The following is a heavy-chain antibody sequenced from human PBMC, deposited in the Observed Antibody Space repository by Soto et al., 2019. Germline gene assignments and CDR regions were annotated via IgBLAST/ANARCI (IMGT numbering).Heavy chain of an antibody. CDR3: AKEYGRLDY. V-gene: IGHV3-9*01. CDR1: GFKFDDYA. D-gene: IGHD4-17*01. J-gene: IGHJ4*02. Sequence: PGGSLRLSCTASGFKFDDYAMHWVRQAPGKGLEWVSGITWNSNNLDYADSVKGRFTISRDNAKNSLYLQMNSLRAEDTAVYYCAKEYGRLDYWGQGTLVTVSS. CDR2: ITWNSNNL.